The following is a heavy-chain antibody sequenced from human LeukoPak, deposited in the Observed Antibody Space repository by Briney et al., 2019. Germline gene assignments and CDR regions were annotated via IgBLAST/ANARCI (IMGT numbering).Heavy chain of an antibody. CDR2: IYSTGSA. CDR1: GGSISGYY. D-gene: IGHD2-15*01. V-gene: IGHV4-59*01. Sequence: SETLSLTCTVSGGSISGYYWSWVRQSPEKGLESIGFIYSTGSASYNPSLRSRVTISIDTSQNQFYLRLTSVTAADTAVYYCARGHSYYYYYYYMDVWGKGTTVTVSS. CDR3: ARGHSYYYYYYYMDV. J-gene: IGHJ6*03.